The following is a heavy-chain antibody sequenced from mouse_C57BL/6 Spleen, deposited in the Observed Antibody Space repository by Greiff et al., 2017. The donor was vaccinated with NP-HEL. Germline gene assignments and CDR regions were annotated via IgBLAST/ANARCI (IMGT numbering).Heavy chain of an antibody. CDR2: IDPSDSYT. CDR3: ARPYDKGFAY. V-gene: IGHV1-59*01. Sequence: QVQLQQPGAELVRPGTSVKLSCKASGYTFTSYWMHWVKQRPGQGLEWIGVIDPSDSYTNYNQKSKGKATLTVDTSSSTAYMQLSSLTSEDSAVYDCARPYDKGFAYWGQGTLVTVAA. CDR1: GYTFTSYW. D-gene: IGHD2-12*01. J-gene: IGHJ3*01.